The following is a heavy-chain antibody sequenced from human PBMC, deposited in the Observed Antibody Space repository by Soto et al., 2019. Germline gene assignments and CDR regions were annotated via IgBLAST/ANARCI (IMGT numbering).Heavy chain of an antibody. CDR3: ARGYKTYCSGGSCYSELDAFDI. Sequence: EVQLVESGGGLAKPGGSLRVSCAASGFTFSAYSMNWVRQAPGKGLEWVSSITSSSSYIYADSVKGRFTISRDNARNALYLQMNSLRAEDTAVYYCARGYKTYCSGGSCYSELDAFDIWGQGTMVTVSS. J-gene: IGHJ3*02. CDR2: ITSSSSYI. D-gene: IGHD2-15*01. CDR1: GFTFSAYS. V-gene: IGHV3-21*01.